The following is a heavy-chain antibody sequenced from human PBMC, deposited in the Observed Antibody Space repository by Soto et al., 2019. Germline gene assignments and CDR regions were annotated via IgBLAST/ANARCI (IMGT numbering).Heavy chain of an antibody. V-gene: IGHV3-7*01. Sequence: PGGSLRLSYAASGFTFSSYWMSWVRQAPGKGLEGVANIKQDGSEKYYVDSVKGRFTISRDNAKNSLYLQMNSLRAEDTAVYYCARVYDYIWGSYRHFDYWGRGTLVTVSS. CDR3: ARVYDYIWGSYRHFDY. CDR1: GFTFSSYW. J-gene: IGHJ4*02. CDR2: IKQDGSEK. D-gene: IGHD3-16*02.